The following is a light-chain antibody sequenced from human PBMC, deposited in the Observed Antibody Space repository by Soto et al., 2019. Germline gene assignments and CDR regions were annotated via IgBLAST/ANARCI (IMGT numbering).Light chain of an antibody. J-gene: IGKJ1*01. Sequence: IVMTQSPATLSVSPCEIATLSCRASQSVSSNLAWYQQKPGQAPRLLIYGASNRATGIPDRFSGSGSGTDFTLTISRLEPEDFAVYYCQQYGSSGTFGQGTKVDIK. CDR3: QQYGSSGT. CDR2: GAS. CDR1: QSVSSN. V-gene: IGKV3-20*01.